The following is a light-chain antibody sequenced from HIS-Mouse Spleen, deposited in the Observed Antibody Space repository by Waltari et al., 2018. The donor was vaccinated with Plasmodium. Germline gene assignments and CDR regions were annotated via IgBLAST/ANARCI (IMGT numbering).Light chain of an antibody. CDR3: QQRSNWPSLT. CDR1: QSVSSY. V-gene: IGKV3-11*01. CDR2: DAS. Sequence: EIVLTQSPATLSLSLGERATLSCRARQSVSSYLAWYQQKPGQAPRLLSSDASNRATGIPARFSGSGSGTDFTLTISCLEPEDFAVYYCQQRSNWPSLTFGGGTKVEIK. J-gene: IGKJ4*01.